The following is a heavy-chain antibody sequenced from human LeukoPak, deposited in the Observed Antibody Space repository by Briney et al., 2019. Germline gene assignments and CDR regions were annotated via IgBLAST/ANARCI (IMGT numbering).Heavy chain of an antibody. CDR3: AKDGDYATAGTFDY. CDR2: ISYDASNK. CDR1: GFTFSRYG. J-gene: IGHJ4*01. Sequence: GGSLRLSCAASGFTFSRYGMHWVRQTPGKGLEWVAVISYDASNKYYAHSVKGRLTISRDKSKNTLYLQMNSLRAEDTAVYYCAKDGDYATAGTFDYWGQGTLVTVSS. D-gene: IGHD4-17*01. V-gene: IGHV3-30*18.